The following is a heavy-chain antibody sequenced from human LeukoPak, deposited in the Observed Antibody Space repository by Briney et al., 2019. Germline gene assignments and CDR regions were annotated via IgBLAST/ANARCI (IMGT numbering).Heavy chain of an antibody. V-gene: IGHV1-46*01. CDR2: INPGGGST. D-gene: IGHD3-16*01. CDR3: ARRGLGIGYDY. Sequence: ASVKVSCKASGYTFTTYYMHWVRQAPGQGLEWMGIINPGGGSTSYAQKFQGRVTMTRDTSTSTVYMELSSLRSEDTAVYYCARRGLGIGYDYWGQGTLGTVSS. CDR1: GYTFTTYY. J-gene: IGHJ4*02.